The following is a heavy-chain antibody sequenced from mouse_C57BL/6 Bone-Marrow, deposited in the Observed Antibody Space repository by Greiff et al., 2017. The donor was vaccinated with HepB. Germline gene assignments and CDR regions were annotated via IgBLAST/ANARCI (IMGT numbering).Heavy chain of an antibody. J-gene: IGHJ3*01. CDR1: GYTFTSYW. Sequence: QVQLKQPGAELVRPGTSVKLSCKASGYTFTSYWMHWVKQRPGQGLEWIGVIDPSDSYTNYNQKFKGKATLTVDTSSSTAYMQLSSLTSEDSAVYYCARSGLYWGQGTLVTVSA. D-gene: IGHD3-1*01. CDR3: ARSGLY. V-gene: IGHV1-59*01. CDR2: IDPSDSYT.